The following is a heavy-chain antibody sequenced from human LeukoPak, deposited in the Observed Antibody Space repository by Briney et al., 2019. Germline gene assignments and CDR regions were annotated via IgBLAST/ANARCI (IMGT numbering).Heavy chain of an antibody. CDR1: GFTFSSYA. Sequence: PGGSLRLSCAASGFTFSSYAVSWVRQAPGKGLEWVSAISGSGGSTYYADSVKGRFTISRDNSKNTLYLQMNSLRAEDTAVYYCAKADKNTVTNYYMDVWGKGTTVTVSS. CDR2: ISGSGGST. D-gene: IGHD4-11*01. V-gene: IGHV3-23*01. CDR3: AKADKNTVTNYYMDV. J-gene: IGHJ6*03.